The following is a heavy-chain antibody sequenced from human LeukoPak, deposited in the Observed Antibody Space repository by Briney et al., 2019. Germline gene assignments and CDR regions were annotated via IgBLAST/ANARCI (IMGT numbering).Heavy chain of an antibody. CDR1: GFTFSSYG. CDR3: ARGPYSGYDPDY. V-gene: IGHV3-30*03. D-gene: IGHD5-12*01. J-gene: IGHJ4*02. Sequence: GGSLRLSCAASGFTFSSYGMHWVRQAPGKGLEWVAVISYDGSNKYYADSVKGRFTISRDNAKNTLYLQMNSLRAEDTAVYYCARGPYSGYDPDYWGQGTLVTVSS. CDR2: ISYDGSNK.